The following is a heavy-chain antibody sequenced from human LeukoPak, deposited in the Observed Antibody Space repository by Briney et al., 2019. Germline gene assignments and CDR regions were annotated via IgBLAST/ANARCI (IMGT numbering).Heavy chain of an antibody. D-gene: IGHD3-22*01. Sequence: VMSWVRQAPGKGLEWVGFIRSKAYGGTTKNAASVKGRFTISRDDSRSIAYLQMNSLRAEDTAVYYCARLYDSSAYHADHFDYWGQGTLVTVSS. CDR1: V. CDR2: IRSKAYGGTT. J-gene: IGHJ4*02. CDR3: ARLYDSSAYHADHFDY. V-gene: IGHV3-49*04.